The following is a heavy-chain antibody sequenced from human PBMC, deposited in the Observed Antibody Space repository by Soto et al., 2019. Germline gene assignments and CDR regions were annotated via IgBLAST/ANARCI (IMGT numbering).Heavy chain of an antibody. CDR1: GFIFSDYV. CDR2: ISGSGVNT. Sequence: PGGSLRLSCAASGFIFSDYVMGWVRQAPGKGLEWLSSISGSGVNTYYTDSVKGRFSISRDNSKNILFLQMNNLRAEDTAVYYCAKPPDYNWNDYWGQGTLVTVSS. D-gene: IGHD1-20*01. J-gene: IGHJ4*02. V-gene: IGHV3-23*01. CDR3: AKPPDYNWNDY.